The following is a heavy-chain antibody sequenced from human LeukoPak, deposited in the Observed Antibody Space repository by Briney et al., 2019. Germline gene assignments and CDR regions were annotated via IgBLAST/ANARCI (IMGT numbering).Heavy chain of an antibody. CDR3: ARANSITYYYDSSGPVR. V-gene: IGHV3-74*01. J-gene: IGHJ4*02. CDR1: GFTFSSYW. Sequence: GGSLRLSCAASGFTFSSYWMHWVRQAPGKGLVWVSRINSDGSSTSYADSVKGRFTISRDNAKNTLYLQMNSLRAEDTAVYYCARANSITYYYDSSGPVRWGQGTLVTVSS. D-gene: IGHD3-22*01. CDR2: INSDGSST.